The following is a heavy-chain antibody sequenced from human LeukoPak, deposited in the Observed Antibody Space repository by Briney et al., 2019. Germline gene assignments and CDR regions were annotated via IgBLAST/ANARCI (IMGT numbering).Heavy chain of an antibody. D-gene: IGHD3-3*01. CDR2: ISSSSSTI. V-gene: IGHV3-48*04. Sequence: PGGSLRLSCAASGFTFSSYSMNWVHQAPGKGLEWVSYISSSSSTIYYADSVKGRFTISRDNAKNSLYLQMNSLRAEDTAVYYCASSFGAEWLFNYWGQGTLVTVSS. CDR3: ASSFGAEWLFNY. J-gene: IGHJ4*02. CDR1: GFTFSSYS.